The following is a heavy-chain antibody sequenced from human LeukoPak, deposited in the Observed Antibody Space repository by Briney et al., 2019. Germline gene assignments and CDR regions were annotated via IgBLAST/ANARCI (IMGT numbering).Heavy chain of an antibody. CDR1: RFTFSSYS. J-gene: IGHJ5*02. CDR2: ISSSSSYI. V-gene: IGHV3-21*01. Sequence: GGSLRLSCAASRFTFSSYSMNWVRQAPGKGLEWVSSISSSSSYIYYADSVKGRFTISRDNAKNSLYLQMNSLRAEDTAVYYCARMGDDYSNPNWFDPWGQGTLVTVSS. CDR3: ARMGDDYSNPNWFDP. D-gene: IGHD4-11*01.